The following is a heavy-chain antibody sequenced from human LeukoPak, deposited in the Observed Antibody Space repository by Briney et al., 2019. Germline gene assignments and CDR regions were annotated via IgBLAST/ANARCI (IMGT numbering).Heavy chain of an antibody. J-gene: IGHJ4*02. Sequence: SETLSLTCTVSGYSISSGYYWGWIRQPPGKGLEWIGNIYYNGNTYYSPSLKSRVTVSLDTSENQFSLKLSSVTAADTAVYYCARQSGAARPFRNWGQGTLVSVSS. D-gene: IGHD6-6*01. CDR1: GYSISSGYY. V-gene: IGHV4-38-2*02. CDR3: ARQSGAARPFRN. CDR2: IYYNGNT.